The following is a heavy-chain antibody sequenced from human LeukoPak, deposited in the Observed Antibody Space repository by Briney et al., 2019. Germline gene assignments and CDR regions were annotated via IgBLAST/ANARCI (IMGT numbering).Heavy chain of an antibody. D-gene: IGHD5-12*01. CDR2: ISGSGGST. CDR3: AKDVRLRPSNWFDP. CDR1: GFTFSSYS. V-gene: IGHV3-23*01. Sequence: GGSLRLSCAASGFTFSSYSMNWVRQAPGKGLEWVSAISGSGGSTYYADSVKGRFTISRDNSKNTLYLQMNSLRAEDTAVYYCAKDVRLRPSNWFDPWGQGTLVTVSS. J-gene: IGHJ5*02.